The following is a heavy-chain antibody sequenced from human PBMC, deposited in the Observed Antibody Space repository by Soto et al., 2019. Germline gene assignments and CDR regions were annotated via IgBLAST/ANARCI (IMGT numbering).Heavy chain of an antibody. Sequence: GGSLRLSCAASGFTFSSYAMSWVRQAPGKGLEWVSAISGSGGSTYYADSVKGRFTISRDNSRNTLYLQMNSLRAEDTAVYYCAKGPLGSGWYYFQHWGQGTLVTVSS. CDR3: AKGPLGSGWYYFQH. D-gene: IGHD6-19*01. CDR1: GFTFSSYA. J-gene: IGHJ1*01. CDR2: ISGSGGST. V-gene: IGHV3-23*01.